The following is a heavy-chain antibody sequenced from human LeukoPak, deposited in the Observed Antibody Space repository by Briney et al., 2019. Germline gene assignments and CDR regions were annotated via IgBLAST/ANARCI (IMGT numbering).Heavy chain of an antibody. CDR2: IYYSGST. CDR3: ARGYHDSSGPDAFDI. CDR1: GGSISSYY. J-gene: IGHJ3*02. Sequence: SETLSLTCTVSGGSISSYYWSWIRQPAGKGLEWIGYIYYSGSTNYNPSLKSRVTISVDTSKNQFSLKLSSVTAADTAVYYCARGYHDSSGPDAFDIWGQGTMVTVSS. V-gene: IGHV4-59*01. D-gene: IGHD3-22*01.